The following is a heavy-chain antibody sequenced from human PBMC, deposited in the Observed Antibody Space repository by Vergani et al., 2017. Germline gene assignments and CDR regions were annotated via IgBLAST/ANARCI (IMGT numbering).Heavy chain of an antibody. CDR1: GGTFSSYA. CDR3: ARAAKEYDYDGSGYPKDIFDC. V-gene: IGHV1-69*04. CDR2: IIPILGIA. J-gene: IGHJ4*02. D-gene: IGHD3-22*01. Sequence: QVQLVQSGAEVKKPGASVKVSCKASGGTFSSYAISWVRQAPGQGLEWMGRIIPILGIANYAQKFQGRVTITADKSTSTAYMELSSLRSEDTAVYYCARAAKEYDYDGSGYPKDIFDCGGQGSLGTVSA.